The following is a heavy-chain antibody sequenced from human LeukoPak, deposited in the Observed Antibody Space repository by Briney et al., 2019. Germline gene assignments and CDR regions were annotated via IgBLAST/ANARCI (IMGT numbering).Heavy chain of an antibody. V-gene: IGHV3-33*01. Sequence: GGSLRLSCAASGFTFSSYGMHWVRQAPGKGLEWVAVIWYDGSNKYYADSVKGRFTISRDNSKNTLYLQMNSLRAEDTAVYYCARLAGSDAFDIWGQGTMVTVSS. CDR3: ARLAGSDAFDI. CDR1: GFTFSSYG. D-gene: IGHD2-21*01. J-gene: IGHJ3*02. CDR2: IWYDGSNK.